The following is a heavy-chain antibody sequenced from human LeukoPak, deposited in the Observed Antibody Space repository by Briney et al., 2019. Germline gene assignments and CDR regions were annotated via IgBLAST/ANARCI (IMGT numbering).Heavy chain of an antibody. D-gene: IGHD6-19*01. V-gene: IGHV4-34*01. J-gene: IGHJ4*02. Sequence: SETLSLTCAVYGGSFSGYYWSWIRQPPGKGLEWIGSIYYSGSTYYNPSLKSRVTISVDTSKNQFSLKLSSVTAADTAVYYCARNRQWLAPDFDYWGQGTLVTVSS. CDR3: ARNRQWLAPDFDY. CDR1: GGSFSGYY. CDR2: IYYSGST.